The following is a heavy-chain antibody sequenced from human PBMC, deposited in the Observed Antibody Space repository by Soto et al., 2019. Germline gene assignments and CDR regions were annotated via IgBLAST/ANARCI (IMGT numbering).Heavy chain of an antibody. J-gene: IGHJ5*02. CDR1: GYSFSSYW. CDR2: IYPGDSDT. V-gene: IGHV5-51*01. CDR3: ASSRQQRAPGAFDP. Sequence: GESLKISCKGSGYSFSSYWIGWVRQMPGKGLEWMGIIYPGDSDTTYNPSFQGQVTISADKSISTAYLQWSSLKASDTAMYYCASSRQQRAPGAFDPWGQGTVVTVSS. D-gene: IGHD6-13*01.